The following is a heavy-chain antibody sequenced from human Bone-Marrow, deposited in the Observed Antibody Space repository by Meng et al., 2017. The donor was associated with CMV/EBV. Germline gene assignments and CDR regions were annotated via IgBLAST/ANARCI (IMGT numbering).Heavy chain of an antibody. Sequence: ASVKVSCKASGYTFTGYYMHWVRQAPGQGLEWMGWNNPNSGGTNYAQKFQGRVTMTRDTSISTAYMELGRLRSDDTAVYYCARDTGYSRGWDTPSFGGWFDPWGQGTLVTVSS. D-gene: IGHD6-19*01. V-gene: IGHV1-2*02. CDR1: GYTFTGYY. CDR2: NNPNSGGT. J-gene: IGHJ5*02. CDR3: ARDTGYSRGWDTPSFGGWFDP.